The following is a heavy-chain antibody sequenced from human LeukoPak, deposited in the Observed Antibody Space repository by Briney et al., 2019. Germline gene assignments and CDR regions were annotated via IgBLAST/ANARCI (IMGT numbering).Heavy chain of an antibody. J-gene: IGHJ4*02. CDR1: GFTFSDHY. D-gene: IGHD3-10*01. CDR3: VAVLWGVGY. V-gene: IGHV3-72*01. CDR2: SRNKADSYTT. Sequence: GGSLRLSCAASGFTFSDHYMDWVRQAPGKGLEWVGRSRNKADSYTTEYAASVTCRFTISRDDSQNSQYLQMNSLKSEDTAVYYCVAVLWGVGYWGQGTLVTVSS.